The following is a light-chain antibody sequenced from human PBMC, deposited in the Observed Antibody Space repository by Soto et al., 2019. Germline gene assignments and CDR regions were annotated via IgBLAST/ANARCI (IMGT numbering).Light chain of an antibody. CDR3: QLYYSNPLT. J-gene: IGKJ2*01. CDR1: QSVLYSSNNKNY. CDR2: WAS. V-gene: IGKV4-1*01. Sequence: DIVMTQSPDSLAVSLGERATINCKSSQSVLYSSNNKNYLAWYQHKPGQPPKLLIYWASIRESGVPDRFTGSGSGTDFTLTISSLQAEDVAFYYCQLYYSNPLTFGQGTKLEIK.